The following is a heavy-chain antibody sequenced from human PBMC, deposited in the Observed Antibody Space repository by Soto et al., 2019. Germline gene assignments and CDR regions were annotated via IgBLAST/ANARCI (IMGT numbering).Heavy chain of an antibody. Sequence: EVQLVESGGGLVKPGGSLRLSCAASGFTFSSYSMNWVRQPPGKGLEWVSSISSSSSYIYYADSVNGRFTISIDNAKNSLYLQMNSLRAEDTAVYYCASGYPTVTNKKHDAFDIWGQGTMVTVSS. CDR2: ISSSSSYI. CDR1: GFTFSSYS. J-gene: IGHJ3*02. CDR3: ASGYPTVTNKKHDAFDI. D-gene: IGHD4-17*01. V-gene: IGHV3-21*01.